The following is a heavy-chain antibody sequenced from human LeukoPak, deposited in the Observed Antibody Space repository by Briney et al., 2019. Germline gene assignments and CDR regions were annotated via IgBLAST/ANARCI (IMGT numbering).Heavy chain of an antibody. CDR2: IYYTGST. CDR1: GGSINSGSFY. V-gene: IGHV4-39*01. J-gene: IGHJ3*02. CDR3: ATDTEGGAFDI. Sequence: SETLSLNCTVSGGSINSGSFYWGWIRQTPGKGLQWIGTIYYTGSTFYSPSLKNRLTIFVDPSKTQFPLKLTSVTAADTAIYYCATDTEGGAFDIWGQGTMVTVSS.